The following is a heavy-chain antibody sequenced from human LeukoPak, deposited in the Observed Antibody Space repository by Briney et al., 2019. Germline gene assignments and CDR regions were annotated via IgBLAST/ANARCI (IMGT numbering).Heavy chain of an antibody. Sequence: GGSLRLSCAASGFSFSSYRLSWIRQAPGKGLEWVANIKEDGSVQYYVDSVKGRFTISRDNAKNSLYLQMNSLTAEDTAVYYCARDRGWLTFDYWGQGTLVTVSS. CDR3: ARDRGWLTFDY. CDR1: GFSFSSYR. CDR2: IKEDGSVQ. V-gene: IGHV3-7*01. D-gene: IGHD5-24*01. J-gene: IGHJ4*02.